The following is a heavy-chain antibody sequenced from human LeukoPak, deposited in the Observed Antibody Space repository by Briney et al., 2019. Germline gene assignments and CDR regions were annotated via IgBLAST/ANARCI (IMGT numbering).Heavy chain of an antibody. V-gene: IGHV1-2*02. CDR2: INPNSGGT. CDR3: ARERLFRYDAFDI. D-gene: IGHD2-21*01. Sequence: ASVKVSCKASGYTFTGYYMHWVRQAPGQGLEWMGWINPNSGGTNYAQKFQGRVTMTRDTSTSTVYMELSSLRSEDTAVYYCARERLFRYDAFDIWGQGTMVTVSS. J-gene: IGHJ3*02. CDR1: GYTFTGYY.